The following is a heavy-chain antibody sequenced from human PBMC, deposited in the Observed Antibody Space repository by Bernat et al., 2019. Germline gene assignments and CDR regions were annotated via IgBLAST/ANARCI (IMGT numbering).Heavy chain of an antibody. V-gene: IGHV5-10-1*03. CDR3: ARHDPEWNWFDP. D-gene: IGHD3-3*01. J-gene: IGHJ5*02. CDR1: GYSFTSYW. Sequence: EVQLVQSGAEVKKPGESLRISCKGSGYSFTSYWISWVRQMPGKGLEGRGRIDPSDSYTNYSPSFQGHVTISADKSISTAYLQWSSLKASDTAMYYCARHDPEWNWFDPWGQGTLVTVSS. CDR2: IDPSDSYT.